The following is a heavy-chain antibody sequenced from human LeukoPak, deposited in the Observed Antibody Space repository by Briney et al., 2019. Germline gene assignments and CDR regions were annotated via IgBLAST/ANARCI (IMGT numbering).Heavy chain of an antibody. CDR2: ISGSGGST. J-gene: IGHJ3*01. V-gene: IGHV3-23*01. D-gene: IGHD2-2*02. CDR1: GFTFSSYA. CDR3: AKGRTEYAYTSDALDV. Sequence: GGSLRLSCAASGFTFSSYAMSWVRQAPGKGLEWVSAISGSGGSTYYADSVKGRFTISRDNSKNTLYLQMNSLRAEDTAVYYCAKGRTEYAYTSDALDVWGHGTMITVSS.